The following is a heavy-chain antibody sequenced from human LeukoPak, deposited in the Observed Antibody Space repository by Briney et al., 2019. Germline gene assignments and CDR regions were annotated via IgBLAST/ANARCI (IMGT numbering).Heavy chain of an antibody. J-gene: IGHJ5*02. D-gene: IGHD2-2*01. V-gene: IGHV4-31*03. Sequence: SQTLSLTCTVSGGSISSGGYYWSWIRQHPGKGLEWIGYIYYGGSTYYNPSLKSRVTISVDTSKNQFSLKLSSVTAADTAVYYCARARVPAAMTSWFDPWGQGTLVTVSS. CDR3: ARARVPAAMTSWFDP. CDR2: IYYGGST. CDR1: GGSISSGGYY.